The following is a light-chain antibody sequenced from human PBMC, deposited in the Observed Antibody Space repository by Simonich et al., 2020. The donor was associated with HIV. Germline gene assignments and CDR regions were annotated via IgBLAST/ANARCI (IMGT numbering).Light chain of an antibody. CDR3: QQANSFPWT. CDR2: KAS. J-gene: IGKJ1*01. CDR1: ERISSW. V-gene: IGKV1-5*03. Sequence: DIQMTQSPSTLSASVGDRVTITCRASERISSWLAWYQQKTGKAPKLLIYKASSLKSGVPSRFSGSGSGTEFTLTISSLQPEDFATYYCQQANSFPWTFGQGTKVE.